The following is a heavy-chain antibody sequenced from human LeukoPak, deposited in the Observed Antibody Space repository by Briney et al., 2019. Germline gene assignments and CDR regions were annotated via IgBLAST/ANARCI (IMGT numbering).Heavy chain of an antibody. D-gene: IGHD2-21*02. V-gene: IGHV1-69*05. CDR3: RVVVTARRLLDY. CDR2: IIPIFGTA. J-gene: IGHJ4*02. CDR1: GGTFSSYA. Sequence: SVTVSCKACGGTFSSYAISWVRQAPGQGLEWMGGIIPIFGTANYAQKFQGRVTITTDESTSTAYMELSSLRSEDTAVYYCRVVVTARRLLDYWGQGTLVTVSS.